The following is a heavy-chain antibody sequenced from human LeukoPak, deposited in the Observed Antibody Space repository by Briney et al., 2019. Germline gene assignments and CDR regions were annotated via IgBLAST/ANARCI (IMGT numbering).Heavy chain of an antibody. CDR1: GFTFRSYA. D-gene: IGHD3-22*01. CDR2: IYYSGST. CDR3: ARDYYDSSGYYGTFFDY. J-gene: IGHJ4*02. Sequence: GSLRLSCVASGFTFRSYAMSWVRQPPGKGLEWIGSIYYSGSTYYNPSLKSRVTISVDTSKNQFSLKLSSVTAADTAVYYCARDYYDSSGYYGTFFDYWGQGTLVTVSS. V-gene: IGHV4-39*02.